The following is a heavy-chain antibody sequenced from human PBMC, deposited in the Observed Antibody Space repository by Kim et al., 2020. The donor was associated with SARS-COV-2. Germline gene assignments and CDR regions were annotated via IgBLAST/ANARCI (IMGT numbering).Heavy chain of an antibody. D-gene: IGHD2-8*02. J-gene: IGHJ6*03. CDR1: GGSISSGDYY. V-gene: IGHV4-30-4*01. Sequence: SETLSLTCTVSGGSISSGDYYWSWIRQPPGKGLEWIGYIYYSGSTYYNPSLKSRVTISVDTSKNQFSLKLSSVTAADTAVYYCARDRFCTGGVCYHPRVDYYYYYMDVWGKGTTVTVSS. CDR2: IYYSGST. CDR3: ARDRFCTGGVCYHPRVDYYYYYMDV.